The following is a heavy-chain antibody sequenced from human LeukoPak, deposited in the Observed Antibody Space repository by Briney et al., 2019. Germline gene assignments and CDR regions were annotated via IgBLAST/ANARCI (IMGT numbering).Heavy chain of an antibody. CDR2: ISGSGGST. D-gene: IGHD3-22*01. CDR3: AKDPGYYYDSSGYDAFDI. CDR1: GFTFSSYA. V-gene: IGHV3-23*01. Sequence: GGSLRLSCAASGFTFSSYAMSWVRQAPGKGLEWVSAISGSGGSTYYADSVKGRFTISGDNSKNTLYLQMNSLRAEDTAVYYCAKDPGYYYDSSGYDAFDIWGQGTMVTVSS. J-gene: IGHJ3*02.